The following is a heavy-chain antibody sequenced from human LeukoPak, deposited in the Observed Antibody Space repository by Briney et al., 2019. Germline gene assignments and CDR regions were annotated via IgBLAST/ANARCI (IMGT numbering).Heavy chain of an antibody. J-gene: IGHJ3*02. V-gene: IGHV4-31*03. CDR3: ARFYGSGLSATDAFDI. Sequence: ASETLSLTCTVSGGSISSGGYYWSWIRQHPGKGLEWIGYIYYSGSTYYNPSLKSRVTISVDTSKNQFSLKLSSVTAADTAVYYGARFYGSGLSATDAFDIWGQGTMVTVSS. CDR1: GGSISSGGYY. D-gene: IGHD3-10*01. CDR2: IYYSGST.